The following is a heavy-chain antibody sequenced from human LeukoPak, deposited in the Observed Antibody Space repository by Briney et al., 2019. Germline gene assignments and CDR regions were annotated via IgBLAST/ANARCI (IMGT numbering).Heavy chain of an antibody. CDR3: ARDWGTMYYYGSGSPPLNY. Sequence: ASVKVSCKASGYTFTNYAMNWVRQAPGQGLEWMGWINTNTGNPTYAQGFTGRFVFSLDTSVSTAYLQISSLKAEDTAVYYCARDWGTMYYYGSGSPPLNYWGQGTLVSVSS. CDR2: INTNTGNP. D-gene: IGHD3-10*01. V-gene: IGHV7-4-1*02. CDR1: GYTFTNYA. J-gene: IGHJ4*02.